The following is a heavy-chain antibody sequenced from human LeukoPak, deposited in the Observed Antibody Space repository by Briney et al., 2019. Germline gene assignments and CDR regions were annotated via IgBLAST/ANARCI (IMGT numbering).Heavy chain of an antibody. CDR3: ARVSLSGWFDP. D-gene: IGHD3-3*01. CDR2: MYHSGST. J-gene: IGHJ5*02. CDR1: GYSISSGYY. Sequence: SETLSLTCTVSGYSISSGYYWGWIRQPPGKGLEWIGTMYHSGSTYYNPSLKSRVTISVDTSKNQFSLKLSSVTAADTAVYYCARVSLSGWFDPWGQGTLVTVSS. V-gene: IGHV4-38-2*02.